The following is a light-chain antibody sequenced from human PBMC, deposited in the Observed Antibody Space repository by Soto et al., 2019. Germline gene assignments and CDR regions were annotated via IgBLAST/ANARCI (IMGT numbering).Light chain of an antibody. CDR1: QNINSRY. J-gene: IGKJ3*01. CDR2: ATS. V-gene: IGKV3-20*01. CDR3: QQFGSSPGFT. Sequence: EIGLTQSPGTLSLSPGERATLSCRASQNINSRYLAWYQQKPGQAPRLLIYATSSRATGIPDRFSGSGSGTDFTLTISRLEPEDFAVYYCQQFGSSPGFTFGPGTKVDI.